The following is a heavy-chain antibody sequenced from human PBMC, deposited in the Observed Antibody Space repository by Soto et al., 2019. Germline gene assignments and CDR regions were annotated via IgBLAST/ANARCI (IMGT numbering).Heavy chain of an antibody. CDR2: INPNGGST. CDR1: GYIFTNYY. J-gene: IGHJ4*02. CDR3: ARDLTSGDY. V-gene: IGHV1-46*01. D-gene: IGHD7-27*01. Sequence: QVQLVQSGAEVKNPGASVKLSCKASGYIFTNYYIHWVRQAPGQGLEWMAIINPNGGSTNYAQEFQGRVTLARDTFTNNVYMELSSLRSEDKAIYYCARDLTSGDYWGQGTLVTVSS.